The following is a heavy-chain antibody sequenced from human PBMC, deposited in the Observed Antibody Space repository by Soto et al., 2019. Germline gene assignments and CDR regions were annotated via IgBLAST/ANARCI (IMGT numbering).Heavy chain of an antibody. Sequence: GDSLKISCKGSGYSFTSYWISWVRQMPGKGLEWMGRIDPSDSYTNYSPSFQGHVTISADKSISTAYLQWSSLKASDTAMYYCARPDCSSTSCYKDYYYGMDVWAQGTTVTVSS. J-gene: IGHJ6*02. CDR1: GYSFTSYW. D-gene: IGHD2-2*02. CDR2: IDPSDSYT. V-gene: IGHV5-10-1*01. CDR3: ARPDCSSTSCYKDYYYGMDV.